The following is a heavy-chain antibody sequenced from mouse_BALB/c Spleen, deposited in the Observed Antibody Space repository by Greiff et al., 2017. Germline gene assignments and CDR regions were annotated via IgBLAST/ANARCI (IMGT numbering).Heavy chain of an antibody. V-gene: IGHV5-17*02. Sequence: EVKLVESGGGLVQPGGSRKLSCAASGFTFSSFGMHWVRQAPEKGLEWVAYISSGSSTIYYADTVKGRFTISRDNPKNTLFLQMTSLRSEDTAMYYCARSYGNLPYFDYWGQGTTLTVSS. CDR3: ARSYGNLPYFDY. CDR1: GFTFSSFG. J-gene: IGHJ2*01. D-gene: IGHD2-1*01. CDR2: ISSGSSTI.